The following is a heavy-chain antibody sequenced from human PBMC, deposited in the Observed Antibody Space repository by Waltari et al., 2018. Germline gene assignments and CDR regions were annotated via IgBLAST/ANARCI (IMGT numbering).Heavy chain of an antibody. D-gene: IGHD4-17*01. Sequence: EVQLVESGGGLVKPGGSLRLSCAASGFTFSSYSMNWVRQAPGKGLEWVSSISSSSSYIYYADSVKGRFTISRDNAKNTRYLQMNSLRAEDTAVYYCAKSIMATVTNVWSYWGQGTLVTVSS. J-gene: IGHJ4*02. CDR1: GFTFSSYS. V-gene: IGHV3-21*04. CDR3: AKSIMATVTNVWSY. CDR2: ISSSSSYI.